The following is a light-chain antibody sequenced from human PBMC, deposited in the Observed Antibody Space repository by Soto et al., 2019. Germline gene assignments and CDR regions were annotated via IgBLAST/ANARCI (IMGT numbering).Light chain of an antibody. J-gene: IGKJ5*01. Sequence: EVVMTQSPATLSVSPGEGVTLSCMASQGIGDTLAWYQHKPGQTPRLLIYGAFNRATGIPARFSGSGSGTDFTLTISSLEPEDFAVYYCQQRNIWPPVTFGQGTRLEIK. V-gene: IGKV3-11*01. CDR2: GAF. CDR3: QQRNIWPPVT. CDR1: QGIGDT.